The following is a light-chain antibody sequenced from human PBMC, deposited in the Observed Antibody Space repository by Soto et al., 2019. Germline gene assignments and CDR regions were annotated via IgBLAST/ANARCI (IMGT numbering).Light chain of an antibody. V-gene: IGKV3D-20*02. J-gene: IGKJ4*01. CDR1: QSVGSSY. CDR2: GAS. Sequence: EILLTQSPGTLSLSPGEGVTLSCRASQSVGSSYLSWYQQRPGQAPRLLIYGASSRATGIPDRFSGSGSGTDFTLTITSLEPEDFAVYYCQQRSNWPSTFGGGTKVDIK. CDR3: QQRSNWPST.